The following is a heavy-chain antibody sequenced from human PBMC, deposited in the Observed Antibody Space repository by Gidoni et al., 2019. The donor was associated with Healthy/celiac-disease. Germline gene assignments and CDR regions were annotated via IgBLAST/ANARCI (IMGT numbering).Heavy chain of an antibody. CDR3: ATLRFCCHDAFDI. J-gene: IGHJ3*02. CDR1: GYTHTEFS. V-gene: IGHV1-24*01. CDR2: FDPEDGET. Sequence: QVQLVPSGAEVTKPGASVQFPCKVSGYTHTEFSMHWVRQAPGKGLEWMGGFDPEDGETIDAQKFQGRVTMTEDTATETAYMELSSLRSEDTAVYYCATLRFCCHDAFDIWGQGTMVTVSS. D-gene: IGHD4-17*01.